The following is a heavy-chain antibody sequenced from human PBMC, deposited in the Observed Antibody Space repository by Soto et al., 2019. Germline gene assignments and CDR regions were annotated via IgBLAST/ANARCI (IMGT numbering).Heavy chain of an antibody. Sequence: EVQLLDSGGGLVQPGGSLRLSCAASGLIFSNYAMNWVRQAPGKGLEWVSAISGNSATTYYADSVKGRFTISRDNSKNTVYLQINSLRAEDTAVYYCANVPLRPDYCDFLGQGALVTVSS. V-gene: IGHV3-23*01. CDR3: ANVPLRPDYCDF. J-gene: IGHJ4*02. D-gene: IGHD5-12*01. CDR2: ISGNSATT. CDR1: GLIFSNYA.